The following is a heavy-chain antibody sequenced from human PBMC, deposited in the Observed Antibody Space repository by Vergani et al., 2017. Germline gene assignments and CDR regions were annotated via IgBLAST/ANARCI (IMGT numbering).Heavy chain of an antibody. CDR3: ASLLTVDDLLGFGEEGAY. Sequence: EGQLVESGGGLVKPGGSLRLSCAASGFTLSSYSMNWVRQAPGKGLEWVSSISSSSNYIYYADSVKGRFTISRDNAKNSLYLQMNSLRAEDTAVYYCASLLTVDDLLGFGEEGAYWGQGTLVTVSS. CDR2: ISSSSNYI. J-gene: IGHJ4*02. V-gene: IGHV3-21*01. D-gene: IGHD3-10*01. CDR1: GFTLSSYS.